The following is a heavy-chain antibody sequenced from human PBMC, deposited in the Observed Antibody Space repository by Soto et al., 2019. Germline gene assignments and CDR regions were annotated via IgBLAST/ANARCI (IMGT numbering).Heavy chain of an antibody. V-gene: IGHV1-69*02. CDR2: IIPILGIA. CDR3: ARLKDMTSNYYFAY. CDR1: GGTFSSYT. D-gene: IGHD2-21*02. Sequence: SVKVSCKASGGTFSSYTISWVRQAPGQGLEWMGRIIPILGIANYAQKFQGRVTITADKSTSTAYMELSSLRSEDTAVYYCARLKDMTSNYYFAYCGQGTLVTVYS. J-gene: IGHJ4*02.